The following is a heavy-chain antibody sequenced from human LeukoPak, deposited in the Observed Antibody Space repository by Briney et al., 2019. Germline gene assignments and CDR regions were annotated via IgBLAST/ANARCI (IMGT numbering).Heavy chain of an antibody. CDR2: TNHSEST. Sequence: PSETLSLTCPVSGGSISSSSYYWGWIRQPPGKGLEWIGETNHSESTNYNPSLKSRVTISVDTSKNQFSLKLSSVTAADTAVYYCARGIVLTRFLEWLPAPYYFDYWGQGTLVTVSS. V-gene: IGHV4-39*07. D-gene: IGHD3-3*01. CDR1: GGSISSSSYY. J-gene: IGHJ4*02. CDR3: ARGIVLTRFLEWLPAPYYFDY.